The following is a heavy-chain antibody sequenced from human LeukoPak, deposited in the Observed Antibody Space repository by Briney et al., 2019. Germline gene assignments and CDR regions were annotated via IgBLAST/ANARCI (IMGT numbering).Heavy chain of an antibody. CDR3: AKDIRSSWYDGGFDQ. Sequence: GGSLRLSCVASGFTLDEYAMHWVRQAPGKGLEWVSGISWNSGNIGYADSVKGRFTISRDNAKNSLYLQMNSLRAEDTALYYCAKDIRSSWYDGGFDQWGQGTLVTVSS. V-gene: IGHV3-9*01. D-gene: IGHD6-13*01. CDR1: GFTLDEYA. CDR2: ISWNSGNI. J-gene: IGHJ4*02.